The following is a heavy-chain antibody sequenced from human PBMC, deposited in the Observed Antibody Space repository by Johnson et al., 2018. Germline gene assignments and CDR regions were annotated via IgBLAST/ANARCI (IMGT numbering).Heavy chain of an antibody. CDR1: GFDFSDAW. J-gene: IGHJ3*02. CDR3: YTWIWGHSRAVHI. Sequence: EVQLVESGGTLVKPEGSLRLSCEASGFDFSDAWMNWVRQAPGKGLEWVGHIKSRGDGGTTEYSAPVKGRFSISRDDSTNTLFLQMNTLKTEDTAIHYCYTWIWGHSRAVHIWGQGTMVTVSS. D-gene: IGHD3-16*01. V-gene: IGHV3-15*07. CDR2: IKSRGDGGTT.